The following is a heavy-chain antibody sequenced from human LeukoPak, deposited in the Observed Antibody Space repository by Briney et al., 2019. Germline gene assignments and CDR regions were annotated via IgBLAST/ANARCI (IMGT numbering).Heavy chain of an antibody. J-gene: IGHJ4*02. CDR1: GYTFTGYY. V-gene: IGHV1-2*02. CDR2: INPNSGGT. Sequence: VASVKVSCKASGYTFTGYYMHWVRQAPGQGLEWMGWINPNSGGTNYAQKFQGRVTMTRDTSISTAYMELSRLRSDDTAVYYCARDSSGSKGDPEYFDYWGQGTLVTVSS. CDR3: ARDSSGSKGDPEYFDY. D-gene: IGHD3-22*01.